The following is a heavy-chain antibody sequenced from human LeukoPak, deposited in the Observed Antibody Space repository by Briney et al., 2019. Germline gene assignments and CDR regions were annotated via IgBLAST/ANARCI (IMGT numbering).Heavy chain of an antibody. J-gene: IGHJ3*01. V-gene: IGHV4-59*01. CDR2: IYNSGST. CDR3: ARDMLTGSYYIGSAAFDV. Sequence: PSETLSLTCTVSGGSISSYYWSWIRQPPGKGLEWIGYIYNSGSTNYNPSSGSTKYNPSLKSRVTISVDTPKNQFSLKLSSVTAADTAVYYCARDMLTGSYYIGSAAFDVWGQGTLVTVSS. D-gene: IGHD1-26*01. CDR1: GGSISSYY.